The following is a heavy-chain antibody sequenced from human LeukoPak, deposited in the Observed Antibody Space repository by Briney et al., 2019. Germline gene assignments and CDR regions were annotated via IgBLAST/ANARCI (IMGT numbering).Heavy chain of an antibody. CDR2: VYYTGGT. Sequence: SETLSLTCTVSGGSISSSSYYWGWIRQPPEKGLEWIGSVYYTGGTYYSPSLKSRVTISVDTSKNQFSLKLSSVTAADTAVYYCARHPSGESSYGYRFDPWGQGTLVTVSS. D-gene: IGHD5-18*01. CDR1: GGSISSSSYY. J-gene: IGHJ5*02. V-gene: IGHV4-39*01. CDR3: ARHPSGESSYGYRFDP.